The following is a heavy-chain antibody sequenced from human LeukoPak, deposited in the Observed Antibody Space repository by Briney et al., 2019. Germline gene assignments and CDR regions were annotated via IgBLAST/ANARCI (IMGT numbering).Heavy chain of an antibody. V-gene: IGHV3-23*01. CDR1: GFTFSSYA. CDR3: ARESGYAVGDF. J-gene: IGHJ4*02. CDR2: ISGSGGST. D-gene: IGHD2-2*01. Sequence: GGSLRLSCAASGFTFSSYAMSWVRQAPGKGLEWVSAISGSGGSTYYADSVKGRFIISKDISKNTLYLQMNNLRADDTALYYCARESGYAVGDFWGRGTLVTVSS.